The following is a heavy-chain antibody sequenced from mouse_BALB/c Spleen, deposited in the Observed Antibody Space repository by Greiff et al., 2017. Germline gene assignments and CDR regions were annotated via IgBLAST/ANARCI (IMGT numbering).Heavy chain of an antibody. CDR3: ARSDYDYAWYFDV. Sequence: EVQLVESGGGLVQPGGSRKLSCAASGFTFSSFGMHWVRQAPEKGLEWVAYISSGSSTIYYADTVKGRFTISRDNPKNTLFLQMTSLRSEDTAMYYCARSDYDYAWYFDVWGAGTTVTVSS. V-gene: IGHV5-17*02. D-gene: IGHD2-4*01. CDR2: ISSGSSTI. J-gene: IGHJ1*01. CDR1: GFTFSSFG.